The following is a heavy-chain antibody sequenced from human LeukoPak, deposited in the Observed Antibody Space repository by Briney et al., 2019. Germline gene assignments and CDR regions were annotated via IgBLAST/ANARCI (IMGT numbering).Heavy chain of an antibody. CDR2: ISSRGRTI. D-gene: IGHD5-24*01. J-gene: IGHJ3*02. CDR3: ARDSGGHNYALDGFDI. V-gene: IGHV3-48*03. CDR1: GFTFSTSE. Sequence: GGSLRLSCAASGFTFSTSEMNWVRQAPGKGLAWISYISSRGRTIFYADSVKGRFIISRDNAKNSPYLQMNSLRAEDTAVYYCARDSGGHNYALDGFDIWGQGTMVTVSS.